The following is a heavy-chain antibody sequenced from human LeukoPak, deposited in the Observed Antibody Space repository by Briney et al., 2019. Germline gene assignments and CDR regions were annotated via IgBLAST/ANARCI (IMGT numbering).Heavy chain of an antibody. CDR3: AKDRSPYSSDWFNPLH. CDR2: ISGSGGST. J-gene: IGHJ4*02. V-gene: IGHV3-23*01. D-gene: IGHD6-19*01. Sequence: PGGSLRLSCAASGFTFSSYAMSWVRQAPGKGLEWVSAISGSGGSTYYADSVKGRFTISRDNSKNTLYLQMNSLRAEDTAVYYCAKDRSPYSSDWFNPLHWGQGTLVTVSS. CDR1: GFTFSSYA.